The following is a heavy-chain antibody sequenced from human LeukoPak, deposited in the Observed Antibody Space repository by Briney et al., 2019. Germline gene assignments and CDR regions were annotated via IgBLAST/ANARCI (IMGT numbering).Heavy chain of an antibody. CDR2: IYTSGST. CDR1: GGSISSYN. D-gene: IGHD4-11*01. Sequence: SETLSLTCTVSGGSISSYNWSWIRQPPGKGLEWIGYIYTSGSTNYNPSLKSRVTISVDTSKNQFSLKLSSVTAADTAVYYCARRGMTTVTTGSYYFYYMDVWGKGTTVTVSS. V-gene: IGHV4-4*09. CDR3: ARRGMTTVTTGSYYFYYMDV. J-gene: IGHJ6*03.